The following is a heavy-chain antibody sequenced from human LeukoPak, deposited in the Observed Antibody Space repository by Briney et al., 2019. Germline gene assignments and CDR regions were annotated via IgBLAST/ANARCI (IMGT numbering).Heavy chain of an antibody. CDR3: TTGWVAGSYYFDY. V-gene: IGHV3-15*01. J-gene: IGHJ4*02. CDR2: IKSKTDGGTT. D-gene: IGHD6-19*01. CDR1: GLTFSNAW. Sequence: TGGSLRLSCVVSGLTFSNAWMNWVRQAPGKGLAWVGRIKSKTDGGTTDYAAPVKGRFTISRDDAKNTLYLQINSLKTEDTAVYYCTTGWVAGSYYFDYWGQGTLVTVSS.